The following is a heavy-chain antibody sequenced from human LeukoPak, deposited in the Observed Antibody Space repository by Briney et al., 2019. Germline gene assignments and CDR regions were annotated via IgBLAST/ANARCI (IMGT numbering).Heavy chain of an antibody. CDR1: GFTFSNNA. CDR2: TSTSGGSA. Sequence: GGSLRLSCAASGFTFSNNAMSWIRQAPGKGLEWVSATSTSGGSAYYADSVKGRFTISRDNSKNTLYLQMDSLRADDTAVYYCARYSGSYYYPPAWDLWGQGTLVTVSS. J-gene: IGHJ4*02. V-gene: IGHV3-23*01. D-gene: IGHD1-26*01. CDR3: ARYSGSYYYPPAWDL.